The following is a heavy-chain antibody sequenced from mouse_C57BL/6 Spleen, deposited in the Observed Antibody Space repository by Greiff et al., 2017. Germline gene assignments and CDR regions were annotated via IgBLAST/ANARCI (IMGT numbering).Heavy chain of an antibody. CDR1: GYTFTSYW. CDR2: IYPGSGST. J-gene: IGHJ2*01. CDR3: ARRGNYVFYFDY. D-gene: IGHD2-1*01. V-gene: IGHV1-55*01. Sequence: QVQLQQPGAELVKPGASVKMSCKASGYTFTSYWLTWVKQRPGQGLEWIGDIYPGSGSTNYNEKFKSKATLTVDTSSSTAYMQLSSLTSEDSAVYYCARRGNYVFYFDYWGQGTTLTVSS.